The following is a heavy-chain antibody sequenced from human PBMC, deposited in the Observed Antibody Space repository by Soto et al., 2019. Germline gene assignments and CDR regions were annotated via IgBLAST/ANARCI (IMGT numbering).Heavy chain of an antibody. CDR2: IYHSGST. V-gene: IGHV4-4*03. Sequence: PSALFLTGAFSRLHLRSNNLWGWVRLPPGRELEWIVEIYHSGSTNYNPSLKSRVTISVDKSKNQLSLKLSSVTAADTAVYYCARASGDILTGYYTSYGMDVWGQGTTVTVS. CDR1: RLHLRSNNL. D-gene: IGHD3-9*01. CDR3: ARASGDILTGYYTSYGMDV. J-gene: IGHJ6*02.